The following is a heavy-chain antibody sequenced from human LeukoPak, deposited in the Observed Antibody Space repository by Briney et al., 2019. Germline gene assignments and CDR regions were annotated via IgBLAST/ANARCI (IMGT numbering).Heavy chain of an antibody. CDR1: GGSISSYY. Sequence: PSETLSLTCTVSGGSISSYYWSWIRQPPGKGLEWIGYIYYSGSTNYNPSLKSRVTISVDTSKNQFSLKLSSVTAADTAVYYCARSSWGYCSGGSCTFAVDYYYYGMDVWGQGTTVTVSS. CDR2: IYYSGST. CDR3: ARSSWGYCSGGSCTFAVDYYYYGMDV. J-gene: IGHJ6*02. D-gene: IGHD2-15*01. V-gene: IGHV4-59*01.